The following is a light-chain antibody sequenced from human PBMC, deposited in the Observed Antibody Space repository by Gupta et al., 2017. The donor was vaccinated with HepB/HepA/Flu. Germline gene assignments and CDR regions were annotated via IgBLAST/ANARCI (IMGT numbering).Light chain of an antibody. V-gene: IGKV1-5*03. J-gene: IGKJ2*04. Sequence: DIQMTQSPSTLSASVGDRVTITCRASQSISSWLAWYQQKPGKAPKLLIYKASSLESGVPSRFSGSGSGTEFTLTISSLQPDDFATYYCQQDNSYPCSFGQWTKLEIK. CDR1: QSISSW. CDR2: KAS. CDR3: QQDNSYPCS.